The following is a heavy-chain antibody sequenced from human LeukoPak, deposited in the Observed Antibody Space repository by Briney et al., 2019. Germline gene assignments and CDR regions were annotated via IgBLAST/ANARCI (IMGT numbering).Heavy chain of an antibody. CDR2: IYYSGSA. Sequence: SETLSLTCTVSGGSISSYYWSWIRQPPGKGLEWIGYIYYSGSANYNPSLKSRVTISVDTSKNQFSLKLASVSAADTAVYYCARGGTQLTFPVWGQGTLVTVSS. D-gene: IGHD4/OR15-4a*01. CDR3: ARGGTQLTFPV. V-gene: IGHV4-59*01. J-gene: IGHJ4*02. CDR1: GGSISSYY.